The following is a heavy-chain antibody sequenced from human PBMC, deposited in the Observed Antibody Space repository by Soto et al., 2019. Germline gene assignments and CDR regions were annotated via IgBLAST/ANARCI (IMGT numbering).Heavy chain of an antibody. J-gene: IGHJ4*02. Sequence: QVQLVQSGAEVKKPGSSVKVSCKASGGTFSSYAISWVRQAPGQGLEWMGGIIPIFGTANYAQKFQGRVTITADESTSTAYMELSSLRSEDTAVYYCARDSITMVRGVMSYYFDDWGQGTLVTVSS. CDR1: GGTFSSYA. V-gene: IGHV1-69*01. CDR3: ARDSITMVRGVMSYYFDD. CDR2: IIPIFGTA. D-gene: IGHD3-10*01.